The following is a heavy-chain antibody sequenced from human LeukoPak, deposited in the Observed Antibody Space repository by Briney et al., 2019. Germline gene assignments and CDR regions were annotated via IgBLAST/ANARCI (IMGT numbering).Heavy chain of an antibody. D-gene: IGHD3-22*01. CDR2: ISGSGGST. CDR1: GFTFSSYA. V-gene: IGHV3-23*01. Sequence: PGGSLRLSCAASGFTFSSYAMSWVRQAPGKGLEWVSAISGSGGSTYYADSVKGRFTISRDNSKNTLYLQMNSLRAEDTAVYYCARVEEYYYDTSGYYPPQYYFDSWGQGNLVTVSS. J-gene: IGHJ4*02. CDR3: ARVEEYYYDTSGYYPPQYYFDS.